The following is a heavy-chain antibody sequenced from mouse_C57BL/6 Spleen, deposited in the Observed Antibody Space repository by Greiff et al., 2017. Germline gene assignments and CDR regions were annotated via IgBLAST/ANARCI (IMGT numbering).Heavy chain of an antibody. V-gene: IGHV1-59*01. CDR3: ARDDYLPY. D-gene: IGHD2-4*01. Sequence: VQLQQPGAELVRPGTSVKLSCKASGYTFTSYWMHWVKQRPGQGLEWIGVIDPSDSYTNYNQKFKGKATLTVDTSSSTAYMQLSSRTSEDSSVYYCARDDYLPYWGQGTSVTVSS. CDR2: IDPSDSYT. J-gene: IGHJ4*01. CDR1: GYTFTSYW.